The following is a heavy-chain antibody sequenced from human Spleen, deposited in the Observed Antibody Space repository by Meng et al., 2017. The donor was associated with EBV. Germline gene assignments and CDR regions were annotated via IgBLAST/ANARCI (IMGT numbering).Heavy chain of an antibody. CDR1: GDSINHYY. CDR3: VRETPGYSSGWYYYFDS. CDR2: FYSTGSP. Sequence: APLRGSDPGCVKPSASLSLTRNVSGDSINHYYWNWIRQPPGKGLDWIGYFYSTGSPSYNPSLGSRVTVSLDPSKRQFSLELKSVTAADTAVYYCVRETPGYSSGWYYYFDSWGQGTLVTVSS. J-gene: IGHJ4*02. V-gene: IGHV4-59*01. D-gene: IGHD6-13*01.